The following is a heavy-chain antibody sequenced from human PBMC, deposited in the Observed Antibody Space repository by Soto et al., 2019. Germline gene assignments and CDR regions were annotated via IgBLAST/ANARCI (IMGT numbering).Heavy chain of an antibody. V-gene: IGHV4-59*01. CDR1: GGSISGYY. J-gene: IGHJ4*02. CDR2: MHYTGFS. Sequence: PSXTLSLTCTVSGGSISGYYWSCIRQPPGKRLEWIGYMHYTGFSFYNPSLKSRVAMSVDKSKNEFTLQLTSVTAADTAVYYCATSYGNAWYTYWGQGIQVTVSS. CDR3: ATSYGNAWYTY. D-gene: IGHD6-13*01.